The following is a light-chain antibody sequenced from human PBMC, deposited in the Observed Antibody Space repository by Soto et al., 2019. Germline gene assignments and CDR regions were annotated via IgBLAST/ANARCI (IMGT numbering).Light chain of an antibody. CDR1: QSISSW. J-gene: IGKJ1*01. Sequence: DIPMTQSPSTMSASVGDRVTITCRASQSISSWLAWYQQKPGKAPKVLIYKASSLESGVPSRFSGSGSGTEFTLTITSLQPDDFATYYCQQYDSYPRTFGQGTQVEIK. CDR2: KAS. CDR3: QQYDSYPRT. V-gene: IGKV1-5*03.